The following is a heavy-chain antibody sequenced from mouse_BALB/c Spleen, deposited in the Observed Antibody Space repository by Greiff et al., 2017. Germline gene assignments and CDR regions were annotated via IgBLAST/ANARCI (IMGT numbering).Heavy chain of an antibody. V-gene: IGHV2-4-1*01. CDR3: AREDYYGSSYVGLMDY. CDR1: GFSLTSYG. D-gene: IGHD1-1*01. Sequence: QVQLQQSGPGLVQPSQSLSITCTVSGFSLTSYGVHWVRQSPGKGLEWLGVIWSGGSTDYNAAFISRLSISKDNSKSQVFFKMNSLQADDTAIYYCAREDYYGSSYVGLMDYWGQGTSVTVSS. CDR2: IWSGGST. J-gene: IGHJ4*01.